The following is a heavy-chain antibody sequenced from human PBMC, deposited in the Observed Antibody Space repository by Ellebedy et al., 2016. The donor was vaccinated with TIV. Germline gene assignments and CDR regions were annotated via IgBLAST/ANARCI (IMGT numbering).Heavy chain of an antibody. CDR3: AAFPYISTSSAF. Sequence: ASAKVSCKASGYTFTAYHIHWVRQAPGQGLEWMGWIYPYSGGTNYAPKFQGRVTMTRDMSISTAYMELSGLKSDDTAVYYCAAFPYISTSSAFWGQGTLVTVSS. J-gene: IGHJ4*02. CDR2: IYPYSGGT. V-gene: IGHV1-2*02. D-gene: IGHD3-3*02. CDR1: GYTFTAYH.